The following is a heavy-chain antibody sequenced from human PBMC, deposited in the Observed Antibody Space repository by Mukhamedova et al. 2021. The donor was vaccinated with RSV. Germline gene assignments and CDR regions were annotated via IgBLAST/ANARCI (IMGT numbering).Heavy chain of an antibody. J-gene: IGHJ6*03. V-gene: IGHV4-59*01. CDR3: ASLNSSDYYYYYMDV. Sequence: SWIRQPPGKGLEWIGYIYYSGSTNYNPSLKSRVTISVDTSKNQFSLKLSSVTAADTAVYYCASLNSSDYYYYYMDVWGKGTTVT. D-gene: IGHD6-25*01. CDR2: IYYSGST.